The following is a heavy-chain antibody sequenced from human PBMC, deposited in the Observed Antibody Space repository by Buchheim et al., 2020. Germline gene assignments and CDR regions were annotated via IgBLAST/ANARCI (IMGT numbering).Heavy chain of an antibody. J-gene: IGHJ4*02. D-gene: IGHD2-21*01. CDR2: VTGSSETT. Sequence: EVQLVESGGGVVQPGGSLRLSCAASGFTFSSYTMNWVRQTPGKGLEWVSCVTGSSETTYYADSVKGRFTISRDNARNSLYLQMNSLRDDDTATDHCVRGLYCGGGNFWGQGTL. V-gene: IGHV3-48*02. CDR3: VRGLYCGGGNF. CDR1: GFTFSSYT.